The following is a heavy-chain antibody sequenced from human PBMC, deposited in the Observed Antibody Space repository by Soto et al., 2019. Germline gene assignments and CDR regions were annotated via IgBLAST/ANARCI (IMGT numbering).Heavy chain of an antibody. V-gene: IGHV4-30-4*01. J-gene: IGHJ5*01. CDR3: ARMSGPYYVPDS. D-gene: IGHD1-26*01. Sequence: QVQLQESGPRLVEASQTLSLTCTVSNASITSSGYYWSWVRQPPGKRLEWIGYIYHSGSTFYSPSLQSRLTTSVDTSKNQFSLTLRSLAAADTALYRCARMSGPYYVPDSWGQGTLVTVSS. CDR2: IYHSGST. CDR1: NASITSSGYY.